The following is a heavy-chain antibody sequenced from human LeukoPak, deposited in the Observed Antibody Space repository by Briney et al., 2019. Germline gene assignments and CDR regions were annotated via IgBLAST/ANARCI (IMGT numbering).Heavy chain of an antibody. CDR2: IRQDGNER. CDR3: ARLLDGAGITY. CDR1: GFTFSNYW. Sequence: GRSLRLSCVASGFTFSNYWMTWVRQAPGKGLQWVANIRQDGNERYFVDSVKGRFTISRDNAKSSLYLQMNSLRADDTAVYYCARLLDGAGITYWGQGTLVTVS. J-gene: IGHJ4*02. V-gene: IGHV3-7*05. D-gene: IGHD1-1*01.